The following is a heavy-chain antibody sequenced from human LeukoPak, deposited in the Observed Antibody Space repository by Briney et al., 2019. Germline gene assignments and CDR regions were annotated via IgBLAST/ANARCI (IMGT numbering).Heavy chain of an antibody. CDR1: GFTVSSDS. J-gene: IGHJ4*02. V-gene: IGHV3-53*01. D-gene: IGHD4-17*01. Sequence: GGSLRLSCTVSGFTVSSDSMSWVRQAPGKGLEWVSFIYSGGSTHYSDSVKGRFTISRDNAKNSLYLQMNSLRAEDTAVYYCARLGGVDYWGQGTLVTVSS. CDR3: ARLGGVDY. CDR2: IYSGGST.